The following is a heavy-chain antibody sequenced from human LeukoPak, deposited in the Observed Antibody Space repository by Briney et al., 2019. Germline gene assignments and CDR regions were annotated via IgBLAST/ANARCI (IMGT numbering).Heavy chain of an antibody. CDR3: ANYDTPRIVGGSA. CDR1: GFTFSYYG. CDR2: ISYDGSNK. J-gene: IGHJ5*02. V-gene: IGHV3-30*18. D-gene: IGHD1-26*01. Sequence: GGSLRLSCAASGFTFSYYGMHWVRQAPGKGLEWVAVISYDGSNKYYADSVKGRFTISRDNSKNTLYLQMNSLRTEDTAVYYCANYDTPRIVGGSAWGQGTLVTVSS.